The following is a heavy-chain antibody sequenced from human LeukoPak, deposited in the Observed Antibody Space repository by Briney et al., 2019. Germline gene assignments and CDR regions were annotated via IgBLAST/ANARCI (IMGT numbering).Heavy chain of an antibody. CDR2: IKHDGSET. V-gene: IGHV3-7*02. CDR3: AKNGGPHGMDV. CDR1: GFTFSSIW. Sequence: GGSLRLSCATSGFTFSSIWMSWVRQAPGKGLEWVANIKHDGSETNYVDSVKGRFTISRDNAKNSLHLQMNSLRVEDTAVYYCAKNGGPHGMDVWGQGTTVTVAS. J-gene: IGHJ6*02. D-gene: IGHD3-16*01.